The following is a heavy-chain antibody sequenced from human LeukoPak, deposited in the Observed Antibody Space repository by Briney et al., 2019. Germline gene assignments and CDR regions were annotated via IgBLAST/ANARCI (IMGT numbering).Heavy chain of an antibody. CDR3: ARGGGVPAAIGAFDI. D-gene: IGHD2-2*01. Sequence: GGSLRLSCAASGFTFSSYGMHWVRQAPGKGLEWVAVISYDGSNKYYADSVKGRFTISRDNSKNTLYLQMNSLRAEDTAVYYCARGGGVPAAIGAFDIWGQGTMVTVSS. V-gene: IGHV3-30*19. CDR2: ISYDGSNK. J-gene: IGHJ3*02. CDR1: GFTFSSYG.